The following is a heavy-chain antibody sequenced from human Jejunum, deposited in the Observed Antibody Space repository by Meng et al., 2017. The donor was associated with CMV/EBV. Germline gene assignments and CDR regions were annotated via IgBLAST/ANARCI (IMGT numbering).Heavy chain of an antibody. CDR2: IGAYNGNT. V-gene: IGHV1-18*01. J-gene: IGHJ5*02. Sequence: SFSTYVISWVRQAPGQGLEWMGGIGAYNGNTEYAQKFQGRVSMTTDTSTSTAYMELRSLRSDDTAVYYCARDPHDFWSSYFFDPWGQGTLVTVSS. D-gene: IGHD3-3*01. CDR3: ARDPHDFWSSYFFDP. CDR1: SFSTYV.